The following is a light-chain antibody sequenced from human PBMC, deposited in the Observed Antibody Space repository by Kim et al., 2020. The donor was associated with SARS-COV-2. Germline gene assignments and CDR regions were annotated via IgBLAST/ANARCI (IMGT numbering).Light chain of an antibody. CDR2: EVG. Sequence: GQAITISCTGTSSDVRSYNHVSWYQQHPGKAPKLMIYEVGKRPSGVSNRFSGSKSGNTASLTISGLQAEDEADYYCCSYAGSSTWLFGGGTQLTVL. CDR3: CSYAGSSTWL. V-gene: IGLV2-23*02. J-gene: IGLJ3*02. CDR1: SSDVRSYNH.